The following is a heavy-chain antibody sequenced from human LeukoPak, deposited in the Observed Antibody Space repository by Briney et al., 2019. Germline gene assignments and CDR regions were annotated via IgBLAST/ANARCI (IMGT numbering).Heavy chain of an antibody. V-gene: IGHV4-59*01. CDR2: IYYSGST. Sequence: PSETLSLTCAVYGGSFSGYYWSWIRQPPGKGLEWIGYIYYSGSTNYNPSLKSRVTISVDTSKNQFSLKLSSVTAADTAVYYCARGDYSSSDFDYWGQGTLVTVSS. D-gene: IGHD6-13*01. CDR1: GGSFSGYY. J-gene: IGHJ4*02. CDR3: ARGDYSSSDFDY.